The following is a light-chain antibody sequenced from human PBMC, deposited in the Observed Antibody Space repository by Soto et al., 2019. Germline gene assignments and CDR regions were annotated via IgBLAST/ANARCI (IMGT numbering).Light chain of an antibody. CDR2: GAS. Sequence: EIVMTQSPATLSVSPGERATLSCRASQSVSSNLAWYQQKPGQAPRLLIYGASTRATGIPARFSGSGSGTEFTLTISSLQSEDFAVYYCQQYNNWPTWLFGQGTKVDIX. V-gene: IGKV3-15*01. CDR1: QSVSSN. J-gene: IGKJ1*01. CDR3: QQYNNWPTWL.